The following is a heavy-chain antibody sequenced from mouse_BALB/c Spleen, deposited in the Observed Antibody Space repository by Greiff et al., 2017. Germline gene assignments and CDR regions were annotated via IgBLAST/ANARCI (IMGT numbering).Heavy chain of an antibody. CDR2: ISSGSSTI. D-gene: IGHD2-1*01. V-gene: IGHV5-17*02. CDR1: GFTFSSFG. CDR3: ARERGNYVGYYAMDY. Sequence: EVKLVESGGGLVQPGGSRKLSCAASGFTFSSFGMHWVRQAPEKGLEWVAYISSGSSTIYYADTVKGRFTISRDNPKNTLFLQMTSLRSEDTAMYYCARERGNYVGYYAMDYWGQGTSVTVSS. J-gene: IGHJ4*01.